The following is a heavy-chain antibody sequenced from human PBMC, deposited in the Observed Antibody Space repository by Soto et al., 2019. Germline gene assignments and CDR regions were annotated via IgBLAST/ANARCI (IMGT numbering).Heavy chain of an antibody. D-gene: IGHD3-22*01. CDR1: GYSISSGYY. V-gene: IGHV4-38-2*01. CDR2: IYHSGST. Sequence: PSETLSLTCAVSGYSISSGYYWGWIRQPPGKGLEWIGSIYHSGSTYYNPSLKSRVTISVDTSKNQFSLKLSSVTAADTAVYYCARGGLRITMIVVVQRFDYWGQGALVTVSS. J-gene: IGHJ4*02. CDR3: ARGGLRITMIVVVQRFDY.